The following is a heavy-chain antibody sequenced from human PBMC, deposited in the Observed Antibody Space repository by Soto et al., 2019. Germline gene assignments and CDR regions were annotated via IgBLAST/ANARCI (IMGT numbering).Heavy chain of an antibody. D-gene: IGHD3-16*01. CDR1: GYTFSDLD. Sequence: QAHLEQSGAEVKWPGASVKVSCKASGYTFSDLDINWLRQASGQGPEWMGWMNAKSGDTFFAQRFQGKFNMTWDTSLSTAYMEVGSLTSDDTAIYYCARGNPFNYAGFDVWGQGTTVAVSS. CDR2: MNAKSGDT. J-gene: IGHJ6*02. V-gene: IGHV1-8*01. CDR3: ARGNPFNYAGFDV.